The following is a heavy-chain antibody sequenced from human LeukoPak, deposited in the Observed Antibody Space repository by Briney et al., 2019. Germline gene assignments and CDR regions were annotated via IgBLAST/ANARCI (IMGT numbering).Heavy chain of an antibody. V-gene: IGHV1-2*02. CDR1: GYTFTGYY. CDR3: ARVARRYCSSTSCYRKMSLDY. CDR2: INPNSGGT. Sequence: RASVKVSCKASGYTFTGYYMHWVRQAPGQGLEWMGWINPNSGGTNYAQKFQGRVTMTRDTSISTAYMELSRLRSDDTAVYYCARVARRYCSSTSCYRKMSLDYWAREPWSPSPQ. J-gene: IGHJ4*02. D-gene: IGHD2-2*02.